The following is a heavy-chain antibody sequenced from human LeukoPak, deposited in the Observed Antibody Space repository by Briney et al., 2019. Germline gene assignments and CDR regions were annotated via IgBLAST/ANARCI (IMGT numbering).Heavy chain of an antibody. CDR2: FSYRGST. J-gene: IGHJ5*02. D-gene: IGHD2-15*01. CDR1: GDSISSSSYY. CDR3: ARDRTVVVVVAATNAHWFDP. Sequence: PSETLSLTCTVSGDSISSSSYYWGWIRQPPGKGLEWIGSFSYRGSTYYNPALKSLVTISVYPYKNQFSLKLRSVPAADTAVYYCARDRTVVVVVAATNAHWFDPWGQGTLVTVSS. V-gene: IGHV4-39*07.